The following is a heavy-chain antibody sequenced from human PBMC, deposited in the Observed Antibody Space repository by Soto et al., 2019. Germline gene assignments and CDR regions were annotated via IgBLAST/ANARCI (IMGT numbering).Heavy chain of an antibody. CDR1: GFTFSTYG. Sequence: EAQLLESGGGLVQPGGSLRLSCAASGFTFSTYGMNWVRQGPGKGLEWVSSIGGSGGDTNYADSVKGRFTISRDNSRNTLYLQMNSLRAEDTAVYYCAKDFTGYYGLDVWGLGTTVTVS. CDR3: AKDFTGYYGLDV. V-gene: IGHV3-23*01. D-gene: IGHD3-16*01. CDR2: IGGSGGDT. J-gene: IGHJ6*02.